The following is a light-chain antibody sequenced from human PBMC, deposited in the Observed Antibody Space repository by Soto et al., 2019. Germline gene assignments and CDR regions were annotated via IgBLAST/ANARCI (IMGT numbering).Light chain of an antibody. V-gene: IGKV3-15*01. CDR1: QSVSSN. CDR3: QQYNNWPPPIT. Sequence: EIVMTQSPGTLSVSPGERVTLSCRASQSVSSNLAWYQQKPGQAPRLLIYGASTRATDIPARFSGSGSGTEFTLTISSLQSEDFAVYYCQQYNNWPPPITFGQGTRLEIK. J-gene: IGKJ5*01. CDR2: GAS.